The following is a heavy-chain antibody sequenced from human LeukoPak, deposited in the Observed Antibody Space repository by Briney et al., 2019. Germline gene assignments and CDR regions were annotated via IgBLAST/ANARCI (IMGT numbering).Heavy chain of an antibody. CDR2: INPNSGGT. V-gene: IGHV1-2*02. CDR3: ARGAPLVTYYGMDV. J-gene: IGHJ6*02. Sequence: ASVKVSCKASGYTFTGYYMHWVRQAPGQGPEWMGWINPNSGGTNYAQKFQGRVTMTRDTSISTAYMELSRLRSDDTAVYYCARGAPLVTYYGMDVWGQGTTVTVSS. CDR1: GYTFTGYY.